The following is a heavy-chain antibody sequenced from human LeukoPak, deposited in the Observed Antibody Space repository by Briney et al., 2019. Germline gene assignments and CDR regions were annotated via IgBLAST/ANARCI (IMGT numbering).Heavy chain of an antibody. CDR3: ARQRTLLWFGEPIDY. J-gene: IGHJ4*02. CDR1: GGSISSSSYY. Sequence: SETLSLTCTVSGGSISSSSYYWGWIRQPPGKGLEWIGSIYYSGSTYYNPSLKSRVTISVDTSKNQFSLKLSSVTAADTAVYYCARQRTLLWFGEPIDYWGQGTLVTVSS. V-gene: IGHV4-39*01. D-gene: IGHD3-10*01. CDR2: IYYSGST.